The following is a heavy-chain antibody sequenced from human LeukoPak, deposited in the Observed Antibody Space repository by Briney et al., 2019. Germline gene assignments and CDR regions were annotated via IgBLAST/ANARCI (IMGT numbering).Heavy chain of an antibody. CDR2: ISGSGGST. D-gene: IGHD3-16*01. Sequence: GGSLRLSCAASGFTFSSYAMSWVRQAPGKGLEWVSAISGSGGSTYYADSVKGRFTISRDNSKNTLYLQMNSLRAEDTAVYYCARDLTRGDYYFDYWGQGTLVTVSS. CDR3: ARDLTRGDYYFDY. V-gene: IGHV3-23*01. J-gene: IGHJ4*02. CDR1: GFTFSSYA.